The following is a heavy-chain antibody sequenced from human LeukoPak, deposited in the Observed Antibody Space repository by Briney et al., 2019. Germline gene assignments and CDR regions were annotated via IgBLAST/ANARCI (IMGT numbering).Heavy chain of an antibody. D-gene: IGHD4-17*01. CDR3: SKKGQNEDYGKPD. CDR1: GFTFSIYW. Sequence: GGSLRLSCAASGFTFSIYWMSWVRQAPGKGLEWVANINQGGSEKYYVDSVEGRFTISRDNAKNSLYLQMNSLRAEDTAVYYCSKKGQNEDYGKPDWGQGTLVTVSS. V-gene: IGHV3-7*03. J-gene: IGHJ4*02. CDR2: INQGGSEK.